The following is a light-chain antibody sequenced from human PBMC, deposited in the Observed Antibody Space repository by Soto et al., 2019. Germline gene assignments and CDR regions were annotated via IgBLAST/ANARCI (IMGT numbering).Light chain of an antibody. Sequence: QSALTQPRSVSGSPGQSVTISCTGTSSDVGGYNYVSWYQQHPGKAPKLMIYDVSKRPSGVPDRFSGSKSGNTASLTISGLHAEDEDDYYCCSYAGSYTSYVFGTGTKVTVL. CDR3: CSYAGSYTSYV. CDR2: DVS. V-gene: IGLV2-11*01. CDR1: SSDVGGYNY. J-gene: IGLJ1*01.